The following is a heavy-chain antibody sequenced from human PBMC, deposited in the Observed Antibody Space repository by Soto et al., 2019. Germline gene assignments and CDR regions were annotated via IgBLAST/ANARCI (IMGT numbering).Heavy chain of an antibody. V-gene: IGHV4-34*01. CDR3: ARGNYYGRYGMDV. J-gene: IGHJ6*02. D-gene: IGHD3-10*01. CDR1: GGSFSGYY. CDR2: INHSGST. Sequence: QVQLQQWGAGLLKPSETLSLTCAVYGGSFSGYYWSWIRQPPGKGLEWIGEINHSGSTNYNPSLKSRVTISVDTSKXQFSLKLSSVTAADTAVYYCARGNYYGRYGMDVWGQGTTVTVSS.